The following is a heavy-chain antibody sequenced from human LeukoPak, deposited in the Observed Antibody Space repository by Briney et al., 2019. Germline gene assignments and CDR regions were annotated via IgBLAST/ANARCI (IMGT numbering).Heavy chain of an antibody. CDR2: ISTNGGST. Sequence: GGSLRLSCPASVFTFASYAMSWVRQAPGKGLEYVSAISTNGGSTYYANSVKGRFTISRDDPKNTLDLQMGSLRPEYMAVYYCARGFRYYGSGIDYWGQGSLVTVCS. J-gene: IGHJ4*02. V-gene: IGHV3-64*01. CDR3: ARGFRYYGSGIDY. D-gene: IGHD3-10*01. CDR1: VFTFASYA.